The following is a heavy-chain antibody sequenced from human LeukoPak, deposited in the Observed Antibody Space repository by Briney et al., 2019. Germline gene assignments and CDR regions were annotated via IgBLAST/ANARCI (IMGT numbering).Heavy chain of an antibody. Sequence: GGSLRLSCAASGITFSRYAMSWVRQAPGKGLEWVSVISDSGADTYYTDSVKGRFTISRDSSKNTLYLQMNSLRAEDTAVYYCAKDPPGVAVAASDYWGQGTLVTVSS. V-gene: IGHV3-23*01. J-gene: IGHJ4*02. CDR1: GITFSRYA. CDR3: AKDPPGVAVAASDY. D-gene: IGHD6-19*01. CDR2: ISDSGADT.